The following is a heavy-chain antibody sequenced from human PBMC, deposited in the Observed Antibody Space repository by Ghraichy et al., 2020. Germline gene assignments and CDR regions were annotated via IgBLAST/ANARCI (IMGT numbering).Heavy chain of an antibody. J-gene: IGHJ4*02. CDR1: GFIFGNYG. Sequence: GGSLRLSCTASGFIFGNYGMHWVRQAPGKGLEWVAVIWYDGSLKYYGDAVQGRFSISRDNFKNKLYLQMDSLRVDDSAIYFCARVNGSGWPNLDSWGRGPLVTVSS. CDR3: ARVNGSGWPNLDS. V-gene: IGHV3-33*01. CDR2: IWYDGSLK. D-gene: IGHD6-19*01.